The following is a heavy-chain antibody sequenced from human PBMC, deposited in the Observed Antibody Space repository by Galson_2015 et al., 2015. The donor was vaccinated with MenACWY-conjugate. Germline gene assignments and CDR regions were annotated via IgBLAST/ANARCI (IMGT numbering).Heavy chain of an antibody. Sequence: SLRLSCAASGFTFSNYWMTWVRQAPGKGLEWVANIYQDGSVKNYVDSVKGRFTISRDNAENSLRLQMDSLRAEDTAVYYCARDPPHYYDNNYDMDVWGQGTTVTVSS. CDR1: GFTFSNYW. J-gene: IGHJ6*02. CDR3: ARDPPHYYDNNYDMDV. D-gene: IGHD3-22*01. V-gene: IGHV3-7*03. CDR2: IYQDGSVK.